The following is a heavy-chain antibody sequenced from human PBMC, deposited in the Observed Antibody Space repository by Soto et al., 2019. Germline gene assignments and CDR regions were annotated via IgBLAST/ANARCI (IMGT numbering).Heavy chain of an antibody. J-gene: IGHJ3*02. Sequence: EVQVVESGGGLVQPGRSLRLSCAASGFIFEDYAMHWVRQAPGKGLEWVSGISWNSGSIDYADSVTGRFTISRDNAKNTIYLQMKNLGTEDTALYYCARGVSYGVGSYVLFDAFATWGQGPRVTVSS. V-gene: IGHV3-9*01. CDR3: ARGVSYGVGSYVLFDAFAT. D-gene: IGHD3-10*01. CDR2: ISWNSGSI. CDR1: GFIFEDYA.